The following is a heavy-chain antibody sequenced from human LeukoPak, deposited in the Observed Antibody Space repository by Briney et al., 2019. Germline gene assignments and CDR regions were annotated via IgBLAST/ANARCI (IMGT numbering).Heavy chain of an antibody. D-gene: IGHD2/OR15-2a*01. CDR1: GFTFSRYW. CDR3: ASYLTSIPSGMDV. J-gene: IGHJ6*02. V-gene: IGHV3-74*01. Sequence: PGGSLRLSCAASGFTFSRYWMHWLRQGPGKGLVWVSRISTDGSSSTYADSVKGRFTISRDNGKNTLYLQMNSLRAEHTAVYYCASYLTSIPSGMDVWGQGTTVIVSS. CDR2: ISTDGSSS.